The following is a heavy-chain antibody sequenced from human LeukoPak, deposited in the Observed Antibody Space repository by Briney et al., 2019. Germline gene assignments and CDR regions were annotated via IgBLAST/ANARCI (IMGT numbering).Heavy chain of an antibody. J-gene: IGHJ4*02. D-gene: IGHD6-19*01. CDR1: GFTFISYA. Sequence: GGSLRLSCAASGFTFISYAMTWVRQAPGKGLEWVSVISGSGGSTYYADSVKGRFTVSRDNSKNTLYLQMNCLRGEDTALYYCAKFGRSGWSPFYFDYWGQGTLVTVSS. CDR3: AKFGRSGWSPFYFDY. CDR2: ISGSGGST. V-gene: IGHV3-23*01.